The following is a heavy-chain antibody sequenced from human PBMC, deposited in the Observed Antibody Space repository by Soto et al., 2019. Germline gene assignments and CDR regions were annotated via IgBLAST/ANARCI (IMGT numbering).Heavy chain of an antibody. J-gene: IGHJ4*02. Sequence: SGPTLVNPTQTLTLTCTFSGFSLSTSGMCVSWIRQPPGKALEWLALIDWDDDKYYSTSLKTRLTISKDTSKNQVVLTMTNMDPVDTATYYCARTRNYYDSSGYYDYWGQGTLVTVSS. D-gene: IGHD3-22*01. CDR1: GFSLSTSGMC. V-gene: IGHV2-70*01. CDR2: IDWDDDK. CDR3: ARTRNYYDSSGYYDY.